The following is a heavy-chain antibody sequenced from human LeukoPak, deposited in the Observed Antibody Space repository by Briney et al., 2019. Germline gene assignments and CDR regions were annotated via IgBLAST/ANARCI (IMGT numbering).Heavy chain of an antibody. CDR3: ARTGRYYDILTGYYTNYYFDY. CDR1: GGSISSGGYY. CDR2: IYYSGST. J-gene: IGHJ4*02. Sequence: PSETLSLTCTVSGGSISSGGYYWSWIRQHPGKGLEWIGYIYYSGSTYYNPSLKSRVTISVDTSKNQFSLQLSSVTAADTAVYYCARTGRYYDILTGYYTNYYFDYWGQGTLVTVSS. V-gene: IGHV4-31*03. D-gene: IGHD3-9*01.